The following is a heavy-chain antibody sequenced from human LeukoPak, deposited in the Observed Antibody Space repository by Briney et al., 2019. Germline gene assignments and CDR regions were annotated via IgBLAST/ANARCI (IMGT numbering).Heavy chain of an antibody. CDR1: GFSVSSYD. V-gene: IGHV3-23*01. CDR2: VSNDGGRT. CDR3: AKGRIVGATSFDY. Sequence: GGSLRLSCAASGFSVSSYDMSWVRQAPGKGLEWVSGVSNDGGRTYYADSVEGRLTISRDTSKNSLYLQMNSLRAEDTAVYYCAKGRIVGATSFDYWGQGTLVTVSS. J-gene: IGHJ4*02. D-gene: IGHD1-26*01.